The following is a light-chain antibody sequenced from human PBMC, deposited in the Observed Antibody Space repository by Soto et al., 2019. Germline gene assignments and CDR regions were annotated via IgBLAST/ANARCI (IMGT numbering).Light chain of an antibody. CDR2: DVS. CDR1: SSDVDSYKY. V-gene: IGLV2-14*03. J-gene: IGLJ2*01. CDR3: SSYTTSSNVI. Sequence: QSVLTQPASVSGSPGQSITISCTGTSSDVDSYKYVSWYLQYPGKAPKLLIYDVSNRPSGVSNRFSGSKSGNTASLTISGLQAEDEADYFCSSYTTSSNVIFGGGTKLTVL.